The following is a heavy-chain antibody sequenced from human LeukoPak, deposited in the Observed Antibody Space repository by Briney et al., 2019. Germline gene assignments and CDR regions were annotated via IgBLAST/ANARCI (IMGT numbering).Heavy chain of an antibody. V-gene: IGHV3-48*02. Sequence: GGSLRLSCAASGFTFSIYNMNWVRQAPEKGLEWVSYVSSSSSTRYYAASGKGRFTISRDNDKNSLYLQMNSLRDEDTAVYYCARDPGYCGRTSCYAVWNFDSWGQGALVTVSS. J-gene: IGHJ4*02. CDR1: GFTFSIYN. CDR3: ARDPGYCGRTSCYAVWNFDS. CDR2: VSSSSSTR. D-gene: IGHD2-2*01.